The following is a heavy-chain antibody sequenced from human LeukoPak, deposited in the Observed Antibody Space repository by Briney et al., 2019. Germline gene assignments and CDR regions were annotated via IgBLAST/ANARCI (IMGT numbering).Heavy chain of an antibody. CDR1: GFTFSSYA. Sequence: GGSLRLSCAASGFTFSSYAMSWVRQAPGKGLEWVSSISGTGGSIYYADSVKGRFTISRDNSKNTLYVQMNSLRADDTAVYYCTKDYAIVGRPGWFDPWGQGTLVTVSS. CDR2: ISGTGGSI. V-gene: IGHV3-23*01. J-gene: IGHJ5*02. CDR3: TKDYAIVGRPGWFDP. D-gene: IGHD6-6*01.